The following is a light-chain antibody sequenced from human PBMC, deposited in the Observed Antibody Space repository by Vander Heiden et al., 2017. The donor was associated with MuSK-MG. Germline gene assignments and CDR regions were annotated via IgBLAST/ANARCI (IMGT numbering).Light chain of an antibody. CDR2: GNN. CDR3: AAWDDSLSGHVV. Sequence: QSVLTQPPSASGTPGQRVTISCSGNGSNIGSNSVSWYQLLPGTAPKLLIYGNNQRPSGVPDRFSGSKSGTSASLTIIGLRSEDEADYYCAAWDDSLSGHVVFGGWTKLTVL. J-gene: IGLJ2*01. V-gene: IGLV1-47*01. CDR1: GSNIGSNS.